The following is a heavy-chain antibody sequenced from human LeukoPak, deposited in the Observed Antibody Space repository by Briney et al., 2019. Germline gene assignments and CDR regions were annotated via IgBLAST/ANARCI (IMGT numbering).Heavy chain of an antibody. V-gene: IGHV3-7*01. Sequence: GGSLRLSCAASGFSFSIHWMSWVRQAPGKGLERVAKINPDGSEKCYVDSAKGRFTISRDNAKNSVYVQMNSLRADDTAVYFCAKEEWFRFDIWGQGTSVTVSS. CDR1: GFSFSIHW. CDR2: INPDGSEK. CDR3: AKEEWFRFDI. D-gene: IGHD3-10*01. J-gene: IGHJ4*02.